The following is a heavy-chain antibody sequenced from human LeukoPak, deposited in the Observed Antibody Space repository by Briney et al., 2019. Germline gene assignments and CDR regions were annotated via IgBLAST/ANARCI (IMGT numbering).Heavy chain of an antibody. CDR1: GFTFSSYG. J-gene: IGHJ4*02. V-gene: IGHV3-30*02. D-gene: IGHD1-26*01. Sequence: GGSLRLSCAASGFTFSSYGMHWVRQAPGKGLEWVAFIRYDGSNKYYADSVKGRFTISRDNSKNTLYPQMNSLRAEDTAVYYCAKVRGALYFFDYWGQGALVTVSS. CDR2: IRYDGSNK. CDR3: AKVRGALYFFDY.